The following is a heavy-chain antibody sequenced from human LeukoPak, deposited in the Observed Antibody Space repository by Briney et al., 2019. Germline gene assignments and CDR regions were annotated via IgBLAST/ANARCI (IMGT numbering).Heavy chain of an antibody. CDR3: ARGRIQLWSRYYYLDY. V-gene: IGHV1-8*01. D-gene: IGHD5-18*01. Sequence: ASVKVSCKASGYTFTSYDINWVRQATGQGLEWMGWMNPNSGNTGYAQKFQGRVTMTRNTSISTAYMELSSLRSEDTAVYYCARGRIQLWSRYYYLDYWGQGTLVTVSS. CDR1: GYTFTSYD. CDR2: MNPNSGNT. J-gene: IGHJ4*02.